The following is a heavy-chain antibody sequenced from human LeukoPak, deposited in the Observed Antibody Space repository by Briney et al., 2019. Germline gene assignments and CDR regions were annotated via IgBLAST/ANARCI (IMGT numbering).Heavy chain of an antibody. Sequence: GGSLRLSCAASVFTFSSYTMNWVRQAPGKGLEWVSGVSGSGGNTYYAVSVKGRFTISRDNSKNTLYLQMNSLRAGDTAVYYCAKYRGSGTYSTFDSWGQGTLVTVSS. CDR2: VSGSGGNT. D-gene: IGHD1-26*01. CDR3: AKYRGSGTYSTFDS. V-gene: IGHV3-23*01. CDR1: VFTFSSYT. J-gene: IGHJ4*02.